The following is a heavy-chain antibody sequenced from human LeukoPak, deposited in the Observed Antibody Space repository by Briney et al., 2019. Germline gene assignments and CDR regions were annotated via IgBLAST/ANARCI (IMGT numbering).Heavy chain of an antibody. Sequence: GGSLRLSCETSGFTLKNYWMSWLRRAPGKGLEWVSRSKSDGSTAMYAESVKGRFTISRDNARGTLYLQMNSLRVDDTAVYYCAKSDWFDPCGRGILVTVSS. V-gene: IGHV3-74*03. CDR2: SKSDGSTA. J-gene: IGHJ5*02. CDR3: AKSDWFDP. CDR1: GFTLKNYW.